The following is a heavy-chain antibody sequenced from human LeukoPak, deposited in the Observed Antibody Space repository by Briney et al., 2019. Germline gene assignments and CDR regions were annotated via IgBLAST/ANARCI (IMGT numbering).Heavy chain of an antibody. V-gene: IGHV4-34*01. CDR2: INHSGST. CDR3: ARGKYSSSGALDP. D-gene: IGHD6-13*01. CDR1: GGSFSGYY. J-gene: IGHJ5*02. Sequence: PSETLSLTCAVYGGSFSGYYWSWIRQPPGKGLEWIGEINHSGSTNYNPSLKSRVTISVDTSKNQFSLKLSSVTAADTAVCYCARGKYSSSGALDPWGQGTLVTVSS.